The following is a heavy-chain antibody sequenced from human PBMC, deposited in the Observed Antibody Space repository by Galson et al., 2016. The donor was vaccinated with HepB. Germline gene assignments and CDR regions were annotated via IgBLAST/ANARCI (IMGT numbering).Heavy chain of an antibody. Sequence: SLRLSCAASGFTFSNYAAAWVHLPPGKGLEWVSTIRGGGDATYYADSVKGRFTISRDNSRSTLYLHLSSLRAEDTALYYCARGHGDYFPANYFNYWGQGTLVTVSS. CDR2: IRGGGDAT. CDR3: ARGHGDYFPANYFNY. V-gene: IGHV3-23*01. CDR1: GFTFSNYA. D-gene: IGHD4-17*01. J-gene: IGHJ4*02.